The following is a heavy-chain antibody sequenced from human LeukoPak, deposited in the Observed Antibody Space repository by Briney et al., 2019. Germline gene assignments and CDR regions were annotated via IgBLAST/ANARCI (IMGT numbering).Heavy chain of an antibody. V-gene: IGHV3-23*01. J-gene: IGHJ3*02. D-gene: IGHD3-10*01. CDR3: AKDGSYYGSGSYYLI. CDR2: ISGSGGST. Sequence: PGGSLRLSCAASGFTFSSYAMSWVRHAPGKGLDWVSAISGSGGSTYYADSVKGRFTISRDNSKNTLYLQMNSLRAEDTAVYYCAKDGSYYGSGSYYLIWGQGTMVTVSS. CDR1: GFTFSSYA.